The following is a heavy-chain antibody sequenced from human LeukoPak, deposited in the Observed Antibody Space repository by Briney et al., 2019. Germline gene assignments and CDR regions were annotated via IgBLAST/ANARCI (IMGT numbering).Heavy chain of an antibody. V-gene: IGHV1-58*02. J-gene: IGHJ4*02. CDR1: RFTFTSSA. D-gene: IGHD3-22*01. CDR2: IVVGSGNT. Sequence: SVKVSCKASRFTFTSSAMQWVRQARGQRLEWIGWIVVGSGNTNYAQKFQERVTITRDMSTSTAYMELSSLRSEDTAVYYCAAVLTYYYDSSGSDFDYWGQGTLVTVSS. CDR3: AAVLTYYYDSSGSDFDY.